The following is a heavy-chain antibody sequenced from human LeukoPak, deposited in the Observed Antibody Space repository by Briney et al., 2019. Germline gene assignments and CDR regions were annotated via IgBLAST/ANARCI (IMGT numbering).Heavy chain of an antibody. J-gene: IGHJ5*02. Sequence: PGGSLRLSCGASGFPFSTYAMAWVRQAPGRGLEWVSAVSGSGASTHYVDSVKGRFTISRDNAKNSLYLQMNSLRAEDTAVYYCARGDWFDPWGQGTLVTVSS. CDR2: VSGSGAST. CDR3: ARGDWFDP. CDR1: GFPFSTYA. V-gene: IGHV3-23*01.